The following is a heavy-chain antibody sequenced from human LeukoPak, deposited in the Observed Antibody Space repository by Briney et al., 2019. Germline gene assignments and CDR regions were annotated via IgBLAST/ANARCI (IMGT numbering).Heavy chain of an antibody. D-gene: IGHD5-18*01. Sequence: PGGSLRLSCAASGFTFSSYGMHWVRQAPGKGLEWVAVIWYDGSNKYYADSVKGRFTISRDNSKNTLCLQMNSLRAEDTAVYYCAKMVDTAMVIDYWGQGTLVTVSS. V-gene: IGHV3-33*06. J-gene: IGHJ4*02. CDR1: GFTFSSYG. CDR3: AKMVDTAMVIDY. CDR2: IWYDGSNK.